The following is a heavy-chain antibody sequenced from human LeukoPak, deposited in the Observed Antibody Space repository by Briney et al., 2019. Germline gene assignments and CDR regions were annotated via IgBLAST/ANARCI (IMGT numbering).Heavy chain of an antibody. V-gene: IGHV1-2*02. CDR3: GRGSYWFDP. CDR1: GSSFTAHY. Sequence: ASVKVSCEASGSSFTAHYVDWVRQAPGQGLEWMGWINANSGDTKYADRFQGRVTMTRDTSISTAYMELSRLTFDDTAVYCCGRGSYWFDPWGQGTLVTVSS. J-gene: IGHJ5*02. D-gene: IGHD3-16*01. CDR2: INANSGDT.